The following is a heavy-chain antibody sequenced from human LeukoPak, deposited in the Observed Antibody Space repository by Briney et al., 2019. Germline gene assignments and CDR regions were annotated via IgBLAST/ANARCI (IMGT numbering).Heavy chain of an antibody. CDR3: ARDPSSWYAAGYYYYSMDV. CDR2: ISYDGSNK. Sequence: GRSLRLSCAASGFTFSSYAMHWVRQAPGKGLEWGAVISYDGSNKYYADSVKGRFTISRDNSKNTLYLQMNSLRAEDTAVYYCARDPSSWYAAGYYYYSMDVWGKGTTVTVSS. D-gene: IGHD6-13*01. J-gene: IGHJ6*03. V-gene: IGHV3-30*04. CDR1: GFTFSSYA.